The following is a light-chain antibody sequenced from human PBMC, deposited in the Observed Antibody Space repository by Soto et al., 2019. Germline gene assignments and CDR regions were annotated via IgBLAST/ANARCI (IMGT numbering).Light chain of an antibody. V-gene: IGLV2-14*01. CDR3: SSYTSCSTPYI. Sequence: QSALTQPASVSGSPGQSITISCTGTSSDVGGYNYVSWYQQHPGKAPKLMIYEVSNRPSGVSNRLSGSKSGNTASLTISGLQAEDEADYYCSSYTSCSTPYIFGTGTKVTVL. J-gene: IGLJ1*01. CDR1: SSDVGGYNY. CDR2: EVS.